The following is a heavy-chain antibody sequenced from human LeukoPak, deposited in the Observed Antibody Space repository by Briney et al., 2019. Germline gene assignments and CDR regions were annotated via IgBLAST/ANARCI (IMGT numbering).Heavy chain of an antibody. CDR1: GFTFSSYN. V-gene: IGHV3-48*02. CDR3: GLRIDY. J-gene: IGHJ4*02. D-gene: IGHD5/OR15-5a*01. CDR2: ISSSSSTR. Sequence: GGSLRLSCAAPGFTFSSYNMNWVRQAPGKGLEWVSYISSSSSTRYYADSVKGRFTISRDNAKNSLYLQMNSLRDEDTAVYYCGLRIDYWGQGMLVTVSS.